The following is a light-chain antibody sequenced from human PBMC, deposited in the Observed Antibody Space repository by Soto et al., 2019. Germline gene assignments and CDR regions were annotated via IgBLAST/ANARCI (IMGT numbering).Light chain of an antibody. CDR2: GAS. V-gene: IGKV3-15*01. CDR3: QQYNNWPPMYT. Sequence: EIVMTQSPATLSVSPGERATLSCRASQSVSSNLVWYQQKPGQAPKPLIYGASTRAPGIPARFSGSVSGTEFTLTISSLQSEDVAVYYCQQYNNWPPMYTFGQGTKLEIK. CDR1: QSVSSN. J-gene: IGKJ2*01.